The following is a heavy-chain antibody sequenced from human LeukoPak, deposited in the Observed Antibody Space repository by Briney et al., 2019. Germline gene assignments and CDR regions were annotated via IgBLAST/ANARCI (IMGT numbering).Heavy chain of an antibody. J-gene: IGHJ4*02. D-gene: IGHD3-10*01. Sequence: PSETLSLTCSVSGGSISRYHWSWIRQPPGKGLEWIGYIYYSGSTNYNPSLKSRVTISIDSSKNQFSLRLSSVTAADTAVYYCARGRDNYGSGDSWGQGILVTVSS. V-gene: IGHV4-59*01. CDR3: ARGRDNYGSGDS. CDR2: IYYSGST. CDR1: GGSISRYH.